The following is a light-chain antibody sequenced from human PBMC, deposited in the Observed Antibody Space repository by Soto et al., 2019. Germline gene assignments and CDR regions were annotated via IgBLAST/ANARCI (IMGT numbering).Light chain of an antibody. Sequence: MVLMHSPGTQSLSPGERATLSCRASQSVSSNLAWYQQHPGQAPRLLIYDASTRATGIPARFSGSGSGTEFTLTISSLQSEAFAIYYCQQYNNWPTWTFGQGTKVDIK. J-gene: IGKJ1*01. CDR1: QSVSSN. CDR2: DAS. V-gene: IGKV3-15*01. CDR3: QQYNNWPTWT.